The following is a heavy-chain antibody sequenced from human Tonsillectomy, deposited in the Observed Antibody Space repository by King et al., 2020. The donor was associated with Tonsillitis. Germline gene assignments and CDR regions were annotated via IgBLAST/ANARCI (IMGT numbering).Heavy chain of an antibody. D-gene: IGHD3-10*01. V-gene: IGHV3-7*01. CDR2: IKQDGSEK. CDR3: ARVAWVRGVIALPYFDY. J-gene: IGHJ4*02. Sequence: VQLVESEGGLVQPGGSLRLSCAASGFTFSSYCMSWVRQAPGKGLEWVANIKQDGSEKYYVDSVKGRFTISRDNAKNSLFLQMTSLRAEDTAVYYCARVAWVRGVIALPYFDYWGQGTLVPVSS. CDR1: GFTFSSYC.